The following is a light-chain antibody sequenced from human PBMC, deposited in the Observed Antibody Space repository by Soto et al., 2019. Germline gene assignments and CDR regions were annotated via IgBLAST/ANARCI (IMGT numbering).Light chain of an antibody. CDR1: SSDVGGYNY. V-gene: IGLV2-14*01. CDR2: DVS. Sequence: QSALTQPASVSGSPGQSITISCTGTSSDVGGYNYVSWYQQHPGKAPKLMIYDVSNRPSGVSNRFSGSKSGNTASLTISGLQDDDEADYYCSSYTSSSTLVFGTGTKVTVL. CDR3: SSYTSSSTLV. J-gene: IGLJ1*01.